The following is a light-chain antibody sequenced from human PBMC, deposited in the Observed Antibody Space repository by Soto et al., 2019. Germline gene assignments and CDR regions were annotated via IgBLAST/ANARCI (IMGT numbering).Light chain of an antibody. J-gene: IGLJ3*02. Sequence: QSALTQPRSLSGSPGQSVTIACTGTSSDVGGYNDVSWYQQHPGKSPKLLLYDVTKRPSGVPDHFSGSKSGNTASLTISGLQAEDEADYYCSSYAGAYPWVFGGGTKLTVL. V-gene: IGLV2-11*01. CDR1: SSDVGGYND. CDR2: DVT. CDR3: SSYAGAYPWV.